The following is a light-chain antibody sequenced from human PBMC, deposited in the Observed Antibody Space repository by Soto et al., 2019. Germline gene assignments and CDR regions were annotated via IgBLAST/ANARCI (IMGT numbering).Light chain of an antibody. V-gene: IGKV1-39*01. CDR3: QQTYSRVLS. CDR2: ATS. CDR1: QSISTY. Sequence: DIQMTQSPSTLSASVGDRVTITCGASQSISTYLNWLQQKPGKAPEVLIYATSSLQSGVPARFSGSGSGTEFTLTISSLQPEDVATYYCQQTYSRVLSFGGGTKVDI. J-gene: IGKJ4*01.